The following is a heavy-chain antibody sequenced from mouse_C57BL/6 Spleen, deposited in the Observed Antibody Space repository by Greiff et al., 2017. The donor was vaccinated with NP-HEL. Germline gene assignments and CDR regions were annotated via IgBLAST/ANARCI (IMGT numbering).Heavy chain of an antibody. J-gene: IGHJ2*01. V-gene: IGHV1-85*01. Sequence: QVQLQQSGPELVKPGASVKLSCKASGYTFTSYDINWVKQRPGQGLEWIGWIYPRDGSSKYNEKFKGKATLTVERSSSTAYMELHSLTSEDSAVYFCARRGGYYVRVGGAYYFDYWGQGTTLTVSS. CDR3: ARRGGYYVRVGGAYYFDY. CDR1: GYTFTSYD. CDR2: IYPRDGSS. D-gene: IGHD2-3*01.